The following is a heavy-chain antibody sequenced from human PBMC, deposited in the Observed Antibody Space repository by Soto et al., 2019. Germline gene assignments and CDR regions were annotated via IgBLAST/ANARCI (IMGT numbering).Heavy chain of an antibody. CDR1: GYIFVNYG. CDR3: ARVENYVTPTPQDV. CDR2: ISPYSGNT. Sequence: QVQLVQSGDEVRKPGSSVKVSCKASGYIFVNYGIAWVRQAPGQGLEWMGWISPYSGNTHYASKAQGRIPMTTDTSTSTAYRDLGSLTSDDTAVYYCARVENYVTPTPQDVWGQGTTVTVSS. V-gene: IGHV1-18*01. J-gene: IGHJ6*02. D-gene: IGHD3-16*01.